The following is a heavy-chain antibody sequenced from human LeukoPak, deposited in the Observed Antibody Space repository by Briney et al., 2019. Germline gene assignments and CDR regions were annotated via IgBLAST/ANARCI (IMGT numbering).Heavy chain of an antibody. J-gene: IGHJ4*02. D-gene: IGHD3-16*02. CDR1: GFTFSSYA. CDR3: ARGLGELSSSY. CDR2: IYSDGTT. V-gene: IGHV3-53*01. Sequence: GGSLRLSCAASGFTFSSYAMSWVRQAPGKGLEWVSIIYSDGTTYYADSVKGRFTISRDNSKNILYLQMNSLRAEDTAVYYCARGLGELSSSYWGQGTLVTVSS.